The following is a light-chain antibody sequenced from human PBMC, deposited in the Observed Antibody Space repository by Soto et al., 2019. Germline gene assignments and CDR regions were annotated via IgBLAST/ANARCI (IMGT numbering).Light chain of an antibody. CDR1: QSISSW. CDR3: QQDNSYST. CDR2: DAS. Sequence: DIQMTQSPSTLSASVGDRVTITCRASQSISSWLAWYQQKPGKAPKLLIYDASSLESGVPSMFSGSGSGTECALTISTPQPSDFATYYCQQDNSYSTFGQLTNLE. J-gene: IGKJ2*01. V-gene: IGKV1-5*01.